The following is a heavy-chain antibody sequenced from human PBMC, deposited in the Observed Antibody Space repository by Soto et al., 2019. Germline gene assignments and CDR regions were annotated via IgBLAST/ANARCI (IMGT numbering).Heavy chain of an antibody. CDR1: GGTFSSYT. CDR2: IIPILGIA. V-gene: IGHV1-69*02. J-gene: IGHJ3*02. Sequence: SVKVSCKASGGTFSSYTISWVRQAPGQGLEWMGRIIPILGIANYAQKFQGRVTITADKSTSTAYMELSSLRSEDTAVYYCARAGYCSGGSCSLYDAFDIWGQGTMVTVS. D-gene: IGHD2-15*01. CDR3: ARAGYCSGGSCSLYDAFDI.